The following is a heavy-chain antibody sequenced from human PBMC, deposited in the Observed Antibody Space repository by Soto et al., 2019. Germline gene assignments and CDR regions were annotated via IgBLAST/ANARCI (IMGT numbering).Heavy chain of an antibody. J-gene: IGHJ5*02. D-gene: IGHD2-2*01. V-gene: IGHV1-2*02. CDR2: INPKTGGT. Sequence: ASVKVSCKGSHNTLSGYFLHWVRQAPGQGLEWVGWINPKTGGTKYAQTFKGRVTMTTDTSIGTAYVELSRLTSDDTALYYCAENLAHSSSWQTLDAWGPGTLVTGSS. CDR1: HNTLSGYF. CDR3: AENLAHSSSWQTLDA.